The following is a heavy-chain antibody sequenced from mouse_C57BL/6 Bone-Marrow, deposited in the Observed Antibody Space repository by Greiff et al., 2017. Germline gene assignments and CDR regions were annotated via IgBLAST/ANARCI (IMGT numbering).Heavy chain of an antibody. V-gene: IGHV1-59*01. Sequence: QVQLQQPGAELVRPGTSVKLSCKASGYTFTSYWMHWVTQRPGQGLEWIGVIDPSDSYTNYNQKFKGKATLTVDTSSSTAYMQLSSLTSEDSAVYYCARYSITTVVATNYWGQGTTLTVSS. CDR2: IDPSDSYT. CDR3: ARYSITTVVATNY. J-gene: IGHJ2*01. CDR1: GYTFTSYW. D-gene: IGHD1-1*01.